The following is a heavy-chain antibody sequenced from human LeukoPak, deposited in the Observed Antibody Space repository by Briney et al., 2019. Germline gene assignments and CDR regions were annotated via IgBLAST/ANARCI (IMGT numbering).Heavy chain of an antibody. J-gene: IGHJ4*02. V-gene: IGHV4-4*02. D-gene: IGHD6-6*01. CDR1: GGSISSNSW. Sequence: SETLSLTCAVSGGSISSNSWWSWVRQPPGKGLEWIGEIYHSGSTNYNPSLKSRVTISVDKSKNHFSLKLTSVTAADTAVYYCARLSVKQLVRRHSPFDYWGQGTLVTVSS. CDR2: IYHSGST. CDR3: ARLSVKQLVRRHSPFDY.